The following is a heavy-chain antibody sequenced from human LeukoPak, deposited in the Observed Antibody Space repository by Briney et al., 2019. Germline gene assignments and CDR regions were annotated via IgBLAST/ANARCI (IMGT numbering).Heavy chain of an antibody. CDR3: ARGPTYSSSWYSFDY. CDR1: GGSISNKY. V-gene: IGHV4-34*01. D-gene: IGHD6-13*01. CDR2: INHSGST. Sequence: SETLSLTCTVSGGSISNKYWSWIRQPPGKGLEWIGEINHSGSTNYNPSLKSRVTISVDKSKNQFSLKLSSVTAADTAVYYCARGPTYSSSWYSFDYWGQGTLVTVSS. J-gene: IGHJ4*02.